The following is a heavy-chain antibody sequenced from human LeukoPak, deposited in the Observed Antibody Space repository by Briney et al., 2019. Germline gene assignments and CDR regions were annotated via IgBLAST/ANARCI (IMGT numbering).Heavy chain of an antibody. CDR3: AKAYYYGSGSLSPSYYYGMDV. J-gene: IGHJ6*02. D-gene: IGHD3-10*01. V-gene: IGHV3-23*01. CDR2: ISGSGGGT. CDR1: GFTFSSYA. Sequence: PGGSLRLSCAASGFTFSSYAMSWVRQAPGKGLEWVSTISGSGGGTYYADSVKGRFTISRDNSENTLYLQMNSLRVEDTAVYYCAKAYYYGSGSLSPSYYYGMDVWGQGTTVTVSS.